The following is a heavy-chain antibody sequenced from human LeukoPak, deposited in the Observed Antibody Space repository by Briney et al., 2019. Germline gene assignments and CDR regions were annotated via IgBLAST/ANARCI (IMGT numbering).Heavy chain of an antibody. CDR3: AREGLRSIAARRGTRDYMDV. CDR2: INPNSGGT. CDR1: GYTFTGYY. D-gene: IGHD6-6*01. V-gene: IGHV1-2*02. J-gene: IGHJ6*03. Sequence: ASVKVSCKASGYTFTGYYMHWVRQAPGQGHEWMGWINPNSGGTNYAQKFQGRVTMTRDTSISTAYMELSRLRSDDKAVYYCAREGLRSIAARRGTRDYMDVWGKGTTVIVSS.